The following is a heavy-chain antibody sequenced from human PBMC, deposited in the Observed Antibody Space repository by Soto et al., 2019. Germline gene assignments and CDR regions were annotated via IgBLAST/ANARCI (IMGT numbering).Heavy chain of an antibody. V-gene: IGHV5-51*01. Sequence: GESLKISCKGSGYSFTSYWIGWVRQMPGKGLEWMGIIYPGDSDTRYSPSFQGQVTISADKSISTAYLQWSSLKASDTAMYYCAGSHSSGYYLRNTNGHYYMDVWGKGTPVTVSS. CDR1: GYSFTSYW. CDR3: AGSHSSGYYLRNTNGHYYMDV. CDR2: IYPGDSDT. D-gene: IGHD3-22*01. J-gene: IGHJ6*03.